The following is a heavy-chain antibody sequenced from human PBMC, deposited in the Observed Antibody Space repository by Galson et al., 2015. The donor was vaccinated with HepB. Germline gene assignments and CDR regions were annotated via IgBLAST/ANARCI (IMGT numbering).Heavy chain of an antibody. J-gene: IGHJ6*03. D-gene: IGHD2-15*01. CDR3: ATPQSGYCSGRSCHYYYYMDV. CDR1: GGTFSSYA. CDR2: IIPIFGTT. V-gene: IGHV1-69*13. Sequence: SVKVSCKASGGTFSSYAFSWVRQAPGQGLEWMGGIIPIFGTTNYAQKFQGRVTITADESTSTAYMELSSLRSEDTAVYYCATPQSGYCSGRSCHYYYYMDVWGKGTTVSSP.